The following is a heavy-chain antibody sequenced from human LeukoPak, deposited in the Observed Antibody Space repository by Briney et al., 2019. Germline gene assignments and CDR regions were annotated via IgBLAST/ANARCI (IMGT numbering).Heavy chain of an antibody. Sequence: RASVKVSCKASGGTFSSYAISWVRQAPGQGLEWMGGIIPIFGTANYAQKFQGRVTITADESTSTAYMELSSLRSEDTAVYYCARLGTHNDYGGNSADYWGQGTLVTVSS. V-gene: IGHV1-69*13. CDR1: GGTFSSYA. D-gene: IGHD4-23*01. J-gene: IGHJ4*02. CDR3: ARLGTHNDYGGNSADY. CDR2: IIPIFGTA.